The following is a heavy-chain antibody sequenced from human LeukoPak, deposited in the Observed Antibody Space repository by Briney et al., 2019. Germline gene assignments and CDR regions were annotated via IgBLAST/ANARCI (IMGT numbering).Heavy chain of an antibody. CDR2: FIPIFGTA. CDR1: GGTLSNYA. CDR3: ARVAYYDGSGYYGGDYYYYMDV. V-gene: IGHV1-69*05. D-gene: IGHD3-22*01. Sequence: SVKVSCKASGGTLSNYAIGWVRQAPGQGLEWMGGFIPIFGTANYAQKFQGRVTITTDESTSTAYMELSSLRSEDTAVYYCARVAYYDGSGYYGGDYYYYMDVWGKGTTVTVSS. J-gene: IGHJ6*03.